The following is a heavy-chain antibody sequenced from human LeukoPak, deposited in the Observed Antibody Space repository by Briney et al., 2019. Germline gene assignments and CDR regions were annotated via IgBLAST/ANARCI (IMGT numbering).Heavy chain of an antibody. CDR1: GFTFSTYW. Sequence: GGSLRLSCAASGFTFSTYWMTWVRQAPGKGLEWVANIKQDGSEKYFVDSVKGRFTISRDNANNSLYLQMNSLRAEDTAVYYCARVGYSSGWRAPDFDYWGQGTLVTVSS. J-gene: IGHJ4*02. CDR2: IKQDGSEK. CDR3: ARVGYSSGWRAPDFDY. D-gene: IGHD6-19*01. V-gene: IGHV3-7*04.